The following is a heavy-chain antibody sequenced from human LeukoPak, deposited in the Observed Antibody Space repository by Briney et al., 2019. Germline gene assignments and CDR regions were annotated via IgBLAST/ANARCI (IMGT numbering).Heavy chain of an antibody. CDR2: LYPSGST. J-gene: IGHJ4*02. CDR1: GGSISSYY. Sequence: SETLSLTCTVSGGSISSYYWSWIRQPAGKGLEWIGRLYPSGSTTYNPSLESRVTISVDKSKNQVSLRLTSVTAADTAVYYCARDRDSSGSFVSVYWGQGTLVTVSS. V-gene: IGHV4-4*07. CDR3: ARDRDSSGSFVSVY. D-gene: IGHD6-19*01.